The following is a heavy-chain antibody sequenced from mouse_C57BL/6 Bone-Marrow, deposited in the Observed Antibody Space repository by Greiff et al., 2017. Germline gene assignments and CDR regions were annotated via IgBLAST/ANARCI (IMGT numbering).Heavy chain of an antibody. CDR1: GYTFTDYE. J-gene: IGHJ2*01. Sequence: VQLQQSGAELVRPGASVTLSCKASGYTFTDYEMHWVKQTPVHGLEWIGAIDPETGGTAYNQKFKGKAILTADNSSSTAYMELRSLTSEDSAVYYCTRFVYDGYPYYFDYWGQGTTLTVSS. D-gene: IGHD2-3*01. V-gene: IGHV1-15*01. CDR3: TRFVYDGYPYYFDY. CDR2: IDPETGGT.